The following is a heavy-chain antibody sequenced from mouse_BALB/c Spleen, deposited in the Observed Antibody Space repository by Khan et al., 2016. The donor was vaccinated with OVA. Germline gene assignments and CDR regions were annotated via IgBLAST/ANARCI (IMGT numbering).Heavy chain of an antibody. V-gene: IGHV1-9*01. CDR3: ARGAGTTYGVDF. D-gene: IGHD2-12*01. CDR2: ILPGRGIT. CDR1: GYTFSSYW. Sequence: QVQLKESGAELMKPGASVKIACKATGYTFSSYWIEWVKQRPGHGLEWIGEILPGRGITNYNEKFKGKATFTADTSSNTAYMQLSSLTSEDSAVYYCARGAGTTYGVDFWGQGTSVTVSS. J-gene: IGHJ4*01.